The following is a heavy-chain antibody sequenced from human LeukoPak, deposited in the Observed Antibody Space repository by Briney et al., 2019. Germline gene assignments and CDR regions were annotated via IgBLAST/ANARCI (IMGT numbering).Heavy chain of an antibody. J-gene: IGHJ4*02. CDR2: IIPILGIA. CDR3: ARDKGTYGESDY. Sequence: SVKVSCKASGGTFSSYAISWVRQAPGQGLEWMGRIIPILGIANYAQKFQGRVTITADKSTSTAYMELSSLRSEDTAVYYCARDKGTYGESDYWGQGTLVTVSS. V-gene: IGHV1-69*04. D-gene: IGHD4-17*01. CDR1: GGTFSSYA.